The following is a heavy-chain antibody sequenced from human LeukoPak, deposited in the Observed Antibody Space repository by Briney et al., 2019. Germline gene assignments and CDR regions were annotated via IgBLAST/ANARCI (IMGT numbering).Heavy chain of an antibody. CDR1: GFTFSTYW. J-gene: IGHJ4*02. D-gene: IGHD6-6*01. CDR2: ISGSGDNT. Sequence: GGSLRLSCSASGFTFSTYWMSWVRQVPGKGLEWVSVISGSGDNTYYADSVKGRFTISRDNSKNMLYLQMNSLRAEDTAVYYCAKWKYSNSGIDDYWGQGTLVTVSS. CDR3: AKWKYSNSGIDDY. V-gene: IGHV3-23*01.